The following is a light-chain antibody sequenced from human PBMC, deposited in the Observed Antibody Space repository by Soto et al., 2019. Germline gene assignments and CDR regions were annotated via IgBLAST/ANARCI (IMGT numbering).Light chain of an antibody. CDR1: SSNIGSTR. Sequence: QSVLTQSPSASGTPGQRVAISCSGASSNIGSTRANWYRQLPGSAPKLLIYSDNQRPSGVPDRFSGSKSGTSASLAISGLQSEDEADYYCAAWDNSLNGYVFGTGTKLTVL. J-gene: IGLJ1*01. CDR2: SDN. V-gene: IGLV1-44*01. CDR3: AAWDNSLNGYV.